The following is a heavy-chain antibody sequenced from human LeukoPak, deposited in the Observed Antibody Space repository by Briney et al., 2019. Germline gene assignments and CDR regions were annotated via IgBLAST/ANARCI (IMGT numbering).Heavy chain of an antibody. CDR2: IYYSGST. J-gene: IGHJ6*03. Sequence: SETLSLTCTVSAGSISSYYWSWIRQPPGKGLEWIGYIYYSGSTNYNPSLKSRVTISVDTSKNQFSLKLSSVTAADTAVYYCARTTEAHSWRTRYYDYYMDVWGKGTTVTVSS. CDR3: ARTTEAHSWRTRYYDYYMDV. V-gene: IGHV4-59*01. CDR1: AGSISSYY. D-gene: IGHD6-13*01.